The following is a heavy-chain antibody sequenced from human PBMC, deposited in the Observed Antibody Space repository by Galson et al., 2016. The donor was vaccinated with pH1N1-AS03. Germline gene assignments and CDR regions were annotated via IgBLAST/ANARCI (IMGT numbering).Heavy chain of an antibody. V-gene: IGHV3-7*01. Sequence: SLRLSCAASGFTFSSYWMMWVRQAPGKGLEWVANINQHGGEKYYTDSVKGRFTISRDNSKGTLYLQMDSLRADDTAVYYCARDRDWKLYDYWGQGTLVTVSS. D-gene: IGHD2-2*03. CDR2: INQHGGEK. J-gene: IGHJ4*02. CDR1: GFTFSSYW. CDR3: ARDRDWKLYDY.